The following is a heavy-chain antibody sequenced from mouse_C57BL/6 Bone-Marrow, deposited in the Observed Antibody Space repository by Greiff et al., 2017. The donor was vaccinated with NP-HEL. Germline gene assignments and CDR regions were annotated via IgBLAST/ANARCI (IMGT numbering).Heavy chain of an antibody. J-gene: IGHJ3*01. CDR1: GFTFSSYG. CDR2: ISSGGSYT. V-gene: IGHV5-6*01. CDR3: ARDYYGSSYVRFAY. D-gene: IGHD1-1*01. Sequence: EVKVVESGGDLVKPGGSLKLSCAASGFTFSSYGMSWVRQTPDKRLEWVATISSGGSYTYYPDSVKGRFTISRDNAKNTLYLQMSSLKSEDTAMYYCARDYYGSSYVRFAYWGQGTLVTVSA.